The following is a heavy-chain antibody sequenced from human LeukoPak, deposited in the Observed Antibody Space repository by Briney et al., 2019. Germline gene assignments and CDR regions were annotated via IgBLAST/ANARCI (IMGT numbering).Heavy chain of an antibody. J-gene: IGHJ3*02. CDR3: AREQGRLRFLEWSYGDAFDI. V-gene: IGHV1-18*01. CDR1: GYTFTSYG. Sequence: ASVKVSCKASGYTFTSYGISWVRQAPGQGLEWMGWISAYNGNTNYAQKLQGRVTMTTDTSTSTAYMELRSLRSDDTAVYYCAREQGRLRFLEWSYGDAFDIWGQGTMVTVSS. D-gene: IGHD3-3*01. CDR2: ISAYNGNT.